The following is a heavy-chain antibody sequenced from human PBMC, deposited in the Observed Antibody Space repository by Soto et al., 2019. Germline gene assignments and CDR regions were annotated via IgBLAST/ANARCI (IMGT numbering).Heavy chain of an antibody. J-gene: IGHJ4*02. D-gene: IGHD5-12*01. CDR1: GGTFSSYT. CDR3: ASGPPYSGYDFSHFDY. Sequence: ASVKVSCKASGGTFSSYTISWVRQAPGQGLEWMGRIIPILGIANYAQKFQGRVTITADKSTSTAYMELSSLRSEDTAVYYCASGPPYSGYDFSHFDYWGQGTLVTVSS. CDR2: IIPILGIA. V-gene: IGHV1-69*02.